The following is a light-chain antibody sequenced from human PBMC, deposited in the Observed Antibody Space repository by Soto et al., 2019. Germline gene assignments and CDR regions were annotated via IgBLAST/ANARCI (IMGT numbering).Light chain of an antibody. CDR1: QSIRSTF. Sequence: EIVLTQSPGTLSLSPGERATLSCRDSQSIRSTFLAWYQQKPGQAPRLVISGASSRATGIPDRFTGSNSGTDFTLTISRLEPEDFAVYYSHLTDSSFSFGGGTKVEIK. CDR3: HLTDSSFS. J-gene: IGKJ4*01. CDR2: GAS. V-gene: IGKV3-20*01.